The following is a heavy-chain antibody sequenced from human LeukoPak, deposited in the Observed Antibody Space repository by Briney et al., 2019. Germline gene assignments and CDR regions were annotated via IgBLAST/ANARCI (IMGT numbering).Heavy chain of an antibody. CDR2: LYYSGST. V-gene: IGHV4-59*01. J-gene: IGHJ4*02. CDR3: ARRHVEYSSSSDPYYFDY. D-gene: IGHD6-6*01. CDR1: GGSISSYY. Sequence: SETMSLTCTVSGGSISSYYWTWIRQPPGKGLEWIGSLYYSGSTNYNPSLKSRVTISVDTSKNQFSLKLSSVTAADTAVYYCARRHVEYSSSSDPYYFDYWGQGTLVTVSS.